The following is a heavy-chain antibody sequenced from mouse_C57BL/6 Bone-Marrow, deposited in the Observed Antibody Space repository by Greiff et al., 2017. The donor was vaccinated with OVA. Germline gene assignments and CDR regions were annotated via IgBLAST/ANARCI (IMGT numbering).Heavy chain of an antibody. CDR3: ARSITTGKGY. CDR2: INPNNGGT. D-gene: IGHD1-1*01. J-gene: IGHJ2*01. CDR1: GYTFTDYY. V-gene: IGHV1-26*01. Sequence: EVQLHQSGPELVKPGASVKISCKASGYTFTDYYMNWVKQSHGKSLAWIGDINPNNGGTSYNQKFKGKATLTVDKSSSTAYMELRSLTSEDSAVDYSARSITTGKGYWGQGTTLTVSS.